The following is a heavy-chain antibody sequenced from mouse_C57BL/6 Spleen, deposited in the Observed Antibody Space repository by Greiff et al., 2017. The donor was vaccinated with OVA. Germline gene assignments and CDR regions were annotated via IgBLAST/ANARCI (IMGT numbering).Heavy chain of an antibody. Sequence: QVQLQQPGTELVKPGASVKLSCKASGYTFTSYWMHWVKQRPGQGLEWIGNINPSNGGTNYNEKFKSKATLTVDKSSSTAYMQLSSLTSEDSAVYYWAREGTTVAHFDVWGTGTTVTVSS. V-gene: IGHV1-53*01. J-gene: IGHJ1*03. D-gene: IGHD1-1*01. CDR2: INPSNGGT. CDR3: AREGTTVAHFDV. CDR1: GYTFTSYW.